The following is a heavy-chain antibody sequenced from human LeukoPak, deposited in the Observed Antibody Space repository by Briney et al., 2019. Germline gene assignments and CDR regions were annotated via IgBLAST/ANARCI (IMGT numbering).Heavy chain of an antibody. V-gene: IGHV3-7*03. CDR1: GFTFSSYW. D-gene: IGHD1-26*01. CDR3: VKDSPPRYSGSRPAY. Sequence: PGGSLRLSCAASGFTFSSYWMSWVRQAPGKGLEWVANINTDGGEKYYVDSVKGRFTISRDNAKNSLYLQMNSLRADDTAVYYCVKDSPPRYSGSRPAYWGEGTLVTVSS. J-gene: IGHJ4*02. CDR2: INTDGGEK.